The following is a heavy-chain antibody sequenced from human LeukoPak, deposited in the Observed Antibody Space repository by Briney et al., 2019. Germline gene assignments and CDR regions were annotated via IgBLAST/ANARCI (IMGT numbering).Heavy chain of an antibody. CDR3: AKDFGSGWYVLYYFDY. V-gene: IGHV3-30*18. D-gene: IGHD6-19*01. CDR1: GFTFSSYG. J-gene: IGHJ4*02. Sequence: PGGSLRLSCAASGFTFSSYGMHWVRQAPGKGLEWVAVISYDGSNKYYADSVKGRFTISRDNSKNTLYLQMNSLRAEDTAVYYCAKDFGSGWYVLYYFDYWGQGTLVTVSP. CDR2: ISYDGSNK.